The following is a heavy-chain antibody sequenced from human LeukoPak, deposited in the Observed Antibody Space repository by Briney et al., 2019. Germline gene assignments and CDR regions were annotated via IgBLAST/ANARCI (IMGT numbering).Heavy chain of an antibody. D-gene: IGHD1-26*01. CDR1: GFTFSSYA. CDR3: APRWEKGTPKHFDS. V-gene: IGHV3-23*01. CDR2: ISGSGGST. Sequence: GGSLRLSCAASGFTFSSYAMSWVRQAPGKGLEWVSAISGSGGSTYYADPVKGRFTISRDNSKNTLYLQMNSLRAEDTAVYYCAPRWEKGTPKHFDSWGQGPLVTVSS. J-gene: IGHJ4*02.